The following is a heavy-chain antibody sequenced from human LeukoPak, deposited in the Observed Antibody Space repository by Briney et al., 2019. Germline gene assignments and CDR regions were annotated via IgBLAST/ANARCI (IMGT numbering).Heavy chain of an antibody. J-gene: IGHJ4*02. V-gene: IGHV4-38-2*02. CDR2: IHHSGST. D-gene: IGHD3-22*01. Sequence: ASETLSLTCTVSGYSISSGSYWGWIRQPPGKGLEWIGSIHHSGSTYYNPSLKSRVTISVDTSKNQFSLKLSSVTAADTAVYYCARGAYYYDSSGYRSFDYWGQGTLVTVSS. CDR3: ARGAYYYDSSGYRSFDY. CDR1: GYSISSGSY.